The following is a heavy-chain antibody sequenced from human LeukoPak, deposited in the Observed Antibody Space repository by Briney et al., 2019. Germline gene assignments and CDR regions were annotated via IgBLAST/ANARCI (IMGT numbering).Heavy chain of an antibody. V-gene: IGHV4-30-2*01. Sequence: PSQTLSLTCAVSGGSISSGGYSWSWIRQPPGKGLEWIGYIYHSGSTYYNPSLKSRVTISVDRSKNQFSLKLSSVTAADTAVYYCARWNCSGGSCQYYYYGMDVWGQGTTVTVSS. J-gene: IGHJ6*02. D-gene: IGHD2-15*01. CDR3: ARWNCSGGSCQYYYYGMDV. CDR2: IYHSGST. CDR1: GGSISSGGYS.